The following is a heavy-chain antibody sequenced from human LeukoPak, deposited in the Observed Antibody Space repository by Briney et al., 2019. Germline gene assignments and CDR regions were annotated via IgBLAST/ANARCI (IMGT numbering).Heavy chain of an antibody. J-gene: IGHJ4*02. CDR1: RFTFSSYV. V-gene: IGHV3-33*06. CDR2: IWYDGDNK. Sequence: GGSLRLSCAASRFTFSSYVMHWVRQAPGKGLEWVALIWYDGDNKYYSDSVKGRFTISRDTSKNTLYLQMNSLRAEDTAVYYCAKARATYLYDTSGYSALDYWGQGTLVTVSS. D-gene: IGHD3-22*01. CDR3: AKARATYLYDTSGYSALDY.